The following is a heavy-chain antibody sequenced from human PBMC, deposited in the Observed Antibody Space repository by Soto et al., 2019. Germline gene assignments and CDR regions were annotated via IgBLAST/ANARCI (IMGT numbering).Heavy chain of an antibody. Sequence: VASVKVSCKASGYTFTSYAMHWVRQAPGQRLEWMGWINAGNGNTKYLQKFQGRVTITRDTSASTAYMELSSLRSEDTAVYYCARDTVVTLGYYYYGMDVWGQGTTVTV. CDR3: ARDTVVTLGYYYYGMDV. V-gene: IGHV1-3*01. CDR2: INAGNGNT. J-gene: IGHJ6*02. D-gene: IGHD2-21*02. CDR1: GYTFTSYA.